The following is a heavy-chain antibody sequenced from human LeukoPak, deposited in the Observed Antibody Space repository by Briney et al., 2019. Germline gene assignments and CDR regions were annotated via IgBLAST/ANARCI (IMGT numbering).Heavy chain of an antibody. Sequence: ASVKVSCKASGGTFSSYAISWVRQAPGQWLEWMGRIIPNSGGTNYAQKFQGRVTMTRDTSISTAYMELSRLRSDDTAVYYCARKLAAANAFDIWGQGTMVTVSS. CDR1: GGTFSSYA. V-gene: IGHV1-2*02. D-gene: IGHD6-13*01. CDR2: IIPNSGGT. J-gene: IGHJ3*02. CDR3: ARKLAAANAFDI.